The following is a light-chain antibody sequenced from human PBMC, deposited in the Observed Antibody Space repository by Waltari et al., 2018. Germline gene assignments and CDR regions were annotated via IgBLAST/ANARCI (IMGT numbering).Light chain of an antibody. CDR2: ETY. CDR3: QKYESLPAT. V-gene: IGKV3-20*01. CDR1: QSVGKY. J-gene: IGKJ1*01. Sequence: DIVLTQSPGTLSLSPGESATLSCRASQSVGKYLAWYQQRPGQAPKLLIYETYRRATGTPDRFSGSGSGTDFSLTISRLEPEDFAVYYCQKYESLPATFGQGTTVEIK.